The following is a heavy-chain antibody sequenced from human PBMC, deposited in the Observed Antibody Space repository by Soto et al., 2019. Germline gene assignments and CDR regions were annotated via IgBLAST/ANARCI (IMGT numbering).Heavy chain of an antibody. CDR2: IYYSGST. CDR3: ASSTVTTDFFDY. D-gene: IGHD4-17*01. CDR1: GGAISSSSYC. Sequence: QLQLQESDPGLVKPSETLSLTCTVSGGAISSSSYCWGWIRQPPGKGLEWIGSIYYSGSTYYNPSLKSRVTISVDTSKNQFSLKLSSVTAADTAVYYSASSTVTTDFFDYWGQGTLVTVSS. J-gene: IGHJ4*02. V-gene: IGHV4-39*01.